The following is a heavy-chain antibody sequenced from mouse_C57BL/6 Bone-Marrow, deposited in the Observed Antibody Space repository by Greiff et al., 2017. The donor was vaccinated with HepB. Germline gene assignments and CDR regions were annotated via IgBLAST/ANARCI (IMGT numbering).Heavy chain of an antibody. Sequence: EVKLQESGPGMVKPSQSLSLTCTVTGYSITSGYDWHWIRHFPGNKLEWMGYISYSGSTNYNPSLKSRISTTHDTSKNHFFLKLNSVTTEDTATYYCARAPDYDDPYWYFDVWGTGTTVTVSS. CDR3: ARAPDYDDPYWYFDV. CDR2: ISYSGST. J-gene: IGHJ1*03. V-gene: IGHV3-1*01. D-gene: IGHD2-4*01. CDR1: GYSITSGYD.